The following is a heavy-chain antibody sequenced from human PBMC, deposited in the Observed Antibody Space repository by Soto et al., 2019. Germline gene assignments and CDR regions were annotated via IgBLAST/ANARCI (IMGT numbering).Heavy chain of an antibody. CDR1: GVSFIGYY. D-gene: IGHD6-13*01. Sequence: PSETLSLTCAVYGVSFIGYYWSWILQPPWKGLEWIGEINHSGSTNYNPSLKSRVTISVDTSKNQFSLKLSSVTAADTAVYYCARGRLFHQQQLVRGWFAPWGKGTLVTVSS. CDR2: INHSGST. CDR3: ARGRLFHQQQLVRGWFAP. J-gene: IGHJ5*02. V-gene: IGHV4-34*01.